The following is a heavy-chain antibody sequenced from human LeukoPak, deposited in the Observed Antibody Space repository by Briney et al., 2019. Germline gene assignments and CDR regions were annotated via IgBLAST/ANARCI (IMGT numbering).Heavy chain of an antibody. D-gene: IGHD4-17*01. V-gene: IGHV1-8*03. Sequence: ASVKVSCKASGYIFINYHINWVRQATGQGLEWMGWINPNNGDSGYAQKFQGRVTITRDTSISAAYMELRSLTSEDTAVYLCARTTSLTASGYDYWGQGTLVTVSS. CDR3: ARTTSLTASGYDY. J-gene: IGHJ4*02. CDR1: GYIFINYH. CDR2: INPNNGDS.